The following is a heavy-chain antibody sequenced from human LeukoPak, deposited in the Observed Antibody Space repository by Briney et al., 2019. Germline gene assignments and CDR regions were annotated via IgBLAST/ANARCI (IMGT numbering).Heavy chain of an antibody. Sequence: PSETLSLTCTVSGGSIYTDYWSWIRQPPGKGLEWIGYIYYSGSTNYNPYLKSRVTISIDTSKDQFSLKLSSVTAADTAVYYCARSNVVVPSITKGYYYYAMDVWGQGTTVTVSS. CDR1: GGSIYTDY. V-gene: IGHV4-59*08. CDR2: IYYSGST. CDR3: ARSNVVVPSITKGYYYYAMDV. D-gene: IGHD2-2*01. J-gene: IGHJ6*02.